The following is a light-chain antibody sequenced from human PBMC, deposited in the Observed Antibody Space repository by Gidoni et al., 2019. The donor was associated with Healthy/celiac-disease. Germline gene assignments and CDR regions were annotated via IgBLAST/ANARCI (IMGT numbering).Light chain of an antibody. Sequence: QSVLTQPPSVSEAPRQRVTISCSGSSSNIGNNAVNWHQQLPGKAPKLLIYYDDLLPSGVSDRFSGSKSGTSASLAISGRQSEDEADYYCAAWDDSLNGWVFGGGTKLTVL. CDR1: SSNIGNNA. CDR3: AAWDDSLNGWV. J-gene: IGLJ3*02. V-gene: IGLV1-36*01. CDR2: YDD.